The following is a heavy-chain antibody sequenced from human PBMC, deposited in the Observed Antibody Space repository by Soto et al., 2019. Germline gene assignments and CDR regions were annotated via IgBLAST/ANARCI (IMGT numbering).Heavy chain of an antibody. CDR3: SKDLEYPLPYYSAY. V-gene: IGHV3-23*01. J-gene: IGHJ4*02. Sequence: PWGSVRLSCAASGFTFSSYAMSWVRQAPGKGLEWVSAISGSGGSTYYADSVRGRFTISRDNSKNTLYLQMNRLRAEDAAVYYCSKDLEYPLPYYSAYWGQGTLATVSS. CDR1: GFTFSSYA. D-gene: IGHD2-2*01. CDR2: ISGSGGST.